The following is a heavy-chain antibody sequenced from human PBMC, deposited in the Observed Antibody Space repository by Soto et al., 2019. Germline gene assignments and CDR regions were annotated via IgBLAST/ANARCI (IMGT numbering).Heavy chain of an antibody. V-gene: IGHV3-48*02. CDR3: ARSVEGHFDD. Sequence: EVQLVESGGGLVQPGGSLRLTCAASGFPFSIYSMNWVRQAPGKGLEWSSYITSDTNTIKYADSVKGRFTISRDNAKNLVYLQMNCLRDEDTAVYFCARSVEGHFDDWGQGTVVTVSS. D-gene: IGHD6-19*01. CDR1: GFPFSIYS. J-gene: IGHJ4*02. CDR2: ITSDTNTI.